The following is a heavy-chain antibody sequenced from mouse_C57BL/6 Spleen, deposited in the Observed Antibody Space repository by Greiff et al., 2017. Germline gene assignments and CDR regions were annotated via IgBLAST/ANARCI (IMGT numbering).Heavy chain of an antibody. CDR2: IWSDGIT. V-gene: IGHV2-6*02. CDR3: ARKYYDYENAMDY. D-gene: IGHD2-4*01. Sequence: QVQLKESGPGLVAPSQSLSITCTVSGFSLTSYGVHWVRQPPGKGLEWLVVIWSDGITTYNSALKSRLSINQDNSKSQVFLKMNSLQTDDTAMDYCARKYYDYENAMDYWGQGTSVTVSS. CDR1: GFSLTSYG. J-gene: IGHJ4*01.